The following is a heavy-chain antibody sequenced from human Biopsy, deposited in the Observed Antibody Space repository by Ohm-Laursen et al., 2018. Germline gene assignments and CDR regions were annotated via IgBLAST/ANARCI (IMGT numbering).Heavy chain of an antibody. CDR1: GFNFSAYG. D-gene: IGHD6-19*01. CDR3: AKDGGQWLGGAFDI. V-gene: IGHV3-30*02. Sequence: SLRLSCAAPGFNFSAYGMHWVRQPPGKGLEWLAVIAYDGSNKYYAESVKGRFTISRDRSRDTVHLQMNSLRYEDTALYYCAKDGGQWLGGAFDIWGHGTMVSVSS. J-gene: IGHJ3*02. CDR2: IAYDGSNK.